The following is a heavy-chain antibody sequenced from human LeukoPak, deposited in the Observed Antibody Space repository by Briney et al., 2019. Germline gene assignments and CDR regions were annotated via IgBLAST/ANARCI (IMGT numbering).Heavy chain of an antibody. CDR2: IYYSGST. CDR3: ASTGYCSGGSCYAAWFDY. V-gene: IGHV4-31*03. CDR1: GGSISSGGYY. Sequence: PSQTLSLTCTVSGGSISSGGYYWCWIRQHPGKGLEWIGYIYYSGSTYYNPSLKSRVTISVDTSKNQFSLKLSSVTAADTAVYYCASTGYCSGGSCYAAWFDYWGQGTLVTVSS. J-gene: IGHJ4*02. D-gene: IGHD2-15*01.